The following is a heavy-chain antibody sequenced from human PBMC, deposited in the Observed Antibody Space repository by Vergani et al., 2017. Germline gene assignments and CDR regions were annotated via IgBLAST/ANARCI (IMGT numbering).Heavy chain of an antibody. CDR1: GDSIISRSYY. CDR2: IYNSGNG. D-gene: IGHD2-15*01. CDR3: ARGSCLGGSCYKPLFDY. Sequence: QMQLQESGPGLVKASETLSLTCTVSGDSIISRSYYWGWIRQPPGKGLEWIGSIYNSGNGDSSSSLKSRVTISADTSKNQFSLRLTSVTAADTAVDFCARGSCLGGSCYKPLFDYGGQGILVTVSS. J-gene: IGHJ4*02. V-gene: IGHV4-39*01.